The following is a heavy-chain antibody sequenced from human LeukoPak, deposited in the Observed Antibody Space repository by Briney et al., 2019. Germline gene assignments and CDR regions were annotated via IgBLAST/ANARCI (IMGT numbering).Heavy chain of an antibody. CDR2: INHSGST. D-gene: IGHD3-3*01. Sequence: SETLSLTCAVYGGSFSGYYWSWIRQPPGKGLEWIGEINHSGSTNYNPSLKSRVTISVDTSKNQFSLKLSSVTAADTAVYYCARVPITIFGVAYGYYGMDVWGQGTTVTGSS. CDR3: ARVPITIFGVAYGYYGMDV. V-gene: IGHV4-34*01. J-gene: IGHJ6*02. CDR1: GGSFSGYY.